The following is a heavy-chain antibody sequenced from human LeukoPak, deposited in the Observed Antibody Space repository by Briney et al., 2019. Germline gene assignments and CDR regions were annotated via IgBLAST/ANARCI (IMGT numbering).Heavy chain of an antibody. D-gene: IGHD3-22*01. CDR1: GGSISSYY. J-gene: IGHJ4*02. CDR2: IYYSGST. CDR3: ARRRNYYDSSGIFDY. V-gene: IGHV4-59*01. Sequence: SETLSLTCTVSGGSISSYYWSWIRQPPGKGLEWIGYIYYSGSTNYNPFLKSRVTISVDTSKNQFSLKLSSVTAADTAVYYCARRRNYYDSSGIFDYWGQGTLVTVSS.